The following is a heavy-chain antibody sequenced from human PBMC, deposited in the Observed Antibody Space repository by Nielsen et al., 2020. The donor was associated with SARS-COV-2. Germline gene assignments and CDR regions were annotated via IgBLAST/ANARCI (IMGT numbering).Heavy chain of an antibody. D-gene: IGHD2-2*01. Sequence: GESLKISCAASGFTFSSYAMSWVRQAPGKGLEWVAVISYDGSKKYFADSVKGRFTISRDNSKNTLYLQMNSLRAEDTAVYYCAKGVVPAVSEMDYFDYWGHGTLVTVSS. CDR2: ISYDGSKK. V-gene: IGHV3-30*18. CDR1: GFTFSSYA. J-gene: IGHJ4*01. CDR3: AKGVVPAVSEMDYFDY.